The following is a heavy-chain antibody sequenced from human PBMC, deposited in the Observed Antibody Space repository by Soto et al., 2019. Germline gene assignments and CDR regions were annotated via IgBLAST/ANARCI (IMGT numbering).Heavy chain of an antibody. CDR2: ISAGSIYI. CDR1: GFSFSSYT. CDR3: ARDRVAGYYESSGYSF. Sequence: PGGSLRLSCEASGFSFSSYTMNWVRQAPGKGLEWVSSISAGSIYIYYPDSVKGRFTISRDNAKNSLYLQMNSLRADDTAVYYCARDRVAGYYESSGYSFWGQGSLVTVSS. D-gene: IGHD3-22*01. V-gene: IGHV3-21*01. J-gene: IGHJ4*02.